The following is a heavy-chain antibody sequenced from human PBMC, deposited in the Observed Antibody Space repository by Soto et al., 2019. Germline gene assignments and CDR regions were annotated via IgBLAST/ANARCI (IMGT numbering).Heavy chain of an antibody. V-gene: IGHV4-39*01. J-gene: IGHJ4*02. D-gene: IGHD2-15*01. CDR1: GGSISSSSYY. CDR3: ARHTPAISISDH. CDR2: IYYSGST. Sequence: SETLSLTCTVSGGSISSSSYYWGWIREPPGKGLEWIGSIYYSGSTYYNPSLKSRVTISVDTSKNQFSLKLSSVTAADTAVYYCARHTPAISISDHWGQGTLVTVS.